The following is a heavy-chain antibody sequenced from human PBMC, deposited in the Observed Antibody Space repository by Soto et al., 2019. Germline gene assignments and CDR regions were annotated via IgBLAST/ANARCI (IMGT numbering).Heavy chain of an antibody. J-gene: IGHJ5*02. CDR3: ARQTYYYDSSGYDGRGYNWFDP. D-gene: IGHD3-22*01. Sequence: QVQLVQSGAEVKKPGSSVKVSCKASGGTFSSYAISWVRQAPGQGLEWMGGIIPIFGTANYAQKCQGRVTITADESTSTAYMELRSRRSEDTAVYYCARQTYYYDSSGYDGRGYNWFDPWGQGTLVTVSS. CDR2: IIPIFGTA. CDR1: GGTFSSYA. V-gene: IGHV1-69*01.